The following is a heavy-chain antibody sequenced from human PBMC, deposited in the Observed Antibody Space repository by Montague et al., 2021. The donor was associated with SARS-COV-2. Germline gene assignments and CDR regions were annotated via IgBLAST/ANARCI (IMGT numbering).Heavy chain of an antibody. V-gene: IGHV3-15*01. CDR2: IKSNTYGGTT. J-gene: IGHJ6*02. CDR1: GFTFNNVW. Sequence: SLRLSCAASGFTFNNVWMNWVRQAPGKGLEWVGHIKSNTYGGTTDYAAPVQCRFTISRDDSTNTLYLHMNSLKTDDTAVYYCIVDVQSPPQPPYFYYGMDVWGQGTTVTVSS. CDR3: IVDVQSPPQPPYFYYGMDV. D-gene: IGHD3-10*02.